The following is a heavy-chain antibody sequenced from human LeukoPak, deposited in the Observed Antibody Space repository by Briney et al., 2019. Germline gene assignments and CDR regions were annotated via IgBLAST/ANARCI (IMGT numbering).Heavy chain of an antibody. CDR2: IYYSGST. D-gene: IGHD1-1*01. CDR3: ARHMGLGYTYFYPYFDY. V-gene: IGHV4-59*08. Sequence: SETLSLTCTVSGGSISSYYWSWIRQPPGKGLEWIGYIYYSGSTNYNPSLKSRVTISVDTSKNQFSLKLSSVAAADTAVNYCARHMGLGYTYFYPYFDYWGQGTLVTVSS. J-gene: IGHJ4*01. CDR1: GGSISSYY.